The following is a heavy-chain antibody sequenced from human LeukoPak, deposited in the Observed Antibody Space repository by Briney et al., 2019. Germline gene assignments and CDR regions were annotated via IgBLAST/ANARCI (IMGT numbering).Heavy chain of an antibody. CDR2: INPSGGST. Sequence: ASVKVSCKASGYTFTSYYMHWVRQAPGQGLEWMGIINPSGGSTSYAQKFQGRVTMTRDTSTSTVYMELSRLRSDDTAVYYCARVGWSGYYREDNWFDPWGQGTLVTVSS. CDR3: ARVGWSGYYREDNWFDP. J-gene: IGHJ5*02. D-gene: IGHD3-3*01. CDR1: GYTFTSYY. V-gene: IGHV1-46*01.